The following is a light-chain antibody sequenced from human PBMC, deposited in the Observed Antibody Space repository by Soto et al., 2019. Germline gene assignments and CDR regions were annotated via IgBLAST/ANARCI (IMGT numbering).Light chain of an antibody. Sequence: EIVLTQSPATLSLSPGERATLSCRASQSISYYLAWYQHKPGQAPRLLIYDASSRATGIPARFSGSGSGTDFTLTISSLEPEDFAVYFCQLRSNWPPTWTFGQGTKVEVK. V-gene: IGKV3-11*01. CDR1: QSISYY. CDR3: QLRSNWPPTWT. CDR2: DAS. J-gene: IGKJ1*01.